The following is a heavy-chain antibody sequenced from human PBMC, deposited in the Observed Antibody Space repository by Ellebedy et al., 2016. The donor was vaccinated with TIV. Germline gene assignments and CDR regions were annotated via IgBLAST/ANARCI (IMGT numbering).Heavy chain of an antibody. D-gene: IGHD2/OR15-2a*01. J-gene: IGHJ4*02. CDR3: ARATSIGDYVYY. CDR2: ISSSSTYI. CDR1: GFTFSSYS. V-gene: IGHV3-21*01. Sequence: PGGSLRLSCAASGFTFSSYSMNWVRQAPGKGLEWVSSISSSSTYIYYADSVKGRFTISSDNAKNSLFLQMNSLRAEDTAVYYCARATSIGDYVYYWGQGTLVTVSS.